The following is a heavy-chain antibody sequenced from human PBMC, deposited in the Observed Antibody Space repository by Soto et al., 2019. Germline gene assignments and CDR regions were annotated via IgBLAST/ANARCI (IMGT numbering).Heavy chain of an antibody. CDR3: AKALYSSGWYNYFDP. CDR2: ISYNGGSK. CDR1: GFTVSDTG. Sequence: QVQLVESGGGVVQPGRSLRLSCVGSGFTVSDTGMHWVRQAPGKGLEWVAMISYNGGSKGYKESVKGRFTISRDNSENPVYLLMDSLRAEDTAVYFCAKALYSSGWYNYFDPWGQGTPVTVSS. D-gene: IGHD6-19*01. V-gene: IGHV3-30*18. J-gene: IGHJ5*02.